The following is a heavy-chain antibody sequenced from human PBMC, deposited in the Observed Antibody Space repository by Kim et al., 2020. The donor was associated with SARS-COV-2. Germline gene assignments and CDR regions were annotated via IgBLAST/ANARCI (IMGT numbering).Heavy chain of an antibody. Sequence: SALYVKGRITINPDTSKTQFTLQLNSVTPEDTAVYYCARDRQRAGTGVDYWGQGTLVTVSS. J-gene: IGHJ4*02. D-gene: IGHD6-19*01. CDR3: ARDRQRAGTGVDY. V-gene: IGHV6-1*01.